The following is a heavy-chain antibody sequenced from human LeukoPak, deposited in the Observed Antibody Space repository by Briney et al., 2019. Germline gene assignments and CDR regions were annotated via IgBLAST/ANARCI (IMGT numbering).Heavy chain of an antibody. CDR2: IIPIFGTA. CDR3: ARASSGHLTGGYYYYYMDV. Sequence: SVKVSCKASGGTFSSYAISWVRQAPGQGLEWMGGIIPIFGTANYAQKFQGRVTITADKSTSTAYMELSSLRAEDTAVYYCARASSGHLTGGYYYYYMDVWGKGTTVTVSS. CDR1: GGTFSSYA. D-gene: IGHD6-19*01. J-gene: IGHJ6*03. V-gene: IGHV1-69*06.